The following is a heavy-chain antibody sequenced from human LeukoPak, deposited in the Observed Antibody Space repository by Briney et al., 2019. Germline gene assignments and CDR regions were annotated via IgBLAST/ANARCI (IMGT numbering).Heavy chain of an antibody. Sequence: GGSLRLSCAASGFPFRSQWMSWVRQAPGKGLEGVAHIKEDGSEKSYVDSVKGRFTISRDNAKNSLYLQMNSLRAEDTAVYYCARAFSWGQGTLVTVSS. CDR1: GFPFRSQW. V-gene: IGHV3-7*01. D-gene: IGHD3-16*01. J-gene: IGHJ5*02. CDR2: IKEDGSEK. CDR3: ARAFS.